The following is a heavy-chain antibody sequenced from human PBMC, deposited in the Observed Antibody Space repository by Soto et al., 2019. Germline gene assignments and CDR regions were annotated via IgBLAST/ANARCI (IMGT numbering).Heavy chain of an antibody. CDR1: GFTVDDYA. V-gene: IGHV3-9*01. CDR3: AKERDSSSYFLGGLGY. D-gene: IGHD6-6*01. Sequence: GGSLRLSCAASGFTVDDYAMHCVRQAPGKGLEWVSGISWNSGSIGYADSVKGRFTISRDNAKNSLYLQMNSLRAEDTALYYCAKERDSSSYFLGGLGYWGQGTLVTVSS. CDR2: ISWNSGSI. J-gene: IGHJ4*02.